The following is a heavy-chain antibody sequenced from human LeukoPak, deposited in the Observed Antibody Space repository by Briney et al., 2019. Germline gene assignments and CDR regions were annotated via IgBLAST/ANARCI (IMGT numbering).Heavy chain of an antibody. J-gene: IGHJ4*02. D-gene: IGHD1-26*01. CDR1: GYNFYNSW. Sequence: RGESLKISCKGSGYNFYNSWLGWVRQRPGRGLEWMGIIFPGDSDTRYSPSFQGQVTMSVDKSINTAYLQWSSLKASDSALYYCARELPGSYGELPAFDFWGPGTLVTASS. CDR2: IFPGDSDT. V-gene: IGHV5-51*01. CDR3: ARELPGSYGELPAFDF.